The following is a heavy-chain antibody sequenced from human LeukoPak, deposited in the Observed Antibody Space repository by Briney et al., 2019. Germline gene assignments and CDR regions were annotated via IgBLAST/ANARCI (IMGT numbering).Heavy chain of an antibody. CDR2: ISYDGSDK. J-gene: IGHJ4*02. CDR3: ARDLSGTTLVDY. D-gene: IGHD1-1*01. V-gene: IGHV3-30*04. Sequence: GGSLRLSCAASGFTFSNYAMHWVRQAPGKGLEWVALISYDGSDKYYADSVKGRFTISRDDSKNTLYLQMSSLRRDDTAMYYCARDLSGTTLVDYWGQGTLVAVSS. CDR1: GFTFSNYA.